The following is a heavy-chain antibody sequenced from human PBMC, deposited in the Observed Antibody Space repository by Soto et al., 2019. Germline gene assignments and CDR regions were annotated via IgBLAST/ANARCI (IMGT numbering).Heavy chain of an antibody. CDR2: INHSGST. CDR1: GGTFCGYY. V-gene: IGHV4-34*01. D-gene: IGHD6-19*01. CDR3: ARAVSGWYDY. Sequence: SETLSLTCAVYGGTFCGYYWSWIRQPPGKGLEWIGEINHSGSTNYNPSLKSRVTISVDTSKNQFSLKLSSVTAADTAVYYCARAVSGWYDYWGQGTLVTVSS. J-gene: IGHJ4*02.